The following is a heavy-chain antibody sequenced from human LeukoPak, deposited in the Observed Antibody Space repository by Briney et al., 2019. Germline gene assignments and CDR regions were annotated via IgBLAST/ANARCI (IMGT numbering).Heavy chain of an antibody. J-gene: IGHJ5*02. CDR2: IYYSGST. V-gene: IGHV4-30-4*01. CDR3: AGEAGYDILTGYYGPNWFDP. Sequence: SQTLSLTCTVSGGSISSGDYYWSWIRQPPGKGLEWIGYIYYSGSTYYNPSLKSRVTISVDTSKNQFSLKLSSVTAADTAVYYCAGEAGYDILTGYYGPNWFDPWGQGTLVTVSS. D-gene: IGHD3-9*01. CDR1: GGSISSGDYY.